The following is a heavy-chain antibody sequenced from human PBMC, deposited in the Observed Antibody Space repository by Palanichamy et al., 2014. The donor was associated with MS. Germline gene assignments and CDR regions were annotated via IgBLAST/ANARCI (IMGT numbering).Heavy chain of an antibody. D-gene: IGHD1-1*01. V-gene: IGHV1-3*01. J-gene: IGHJ6*02. CDR1: GYNFTSDA. CDR3: ARTTNRDFYYGMDV. Sequence: QVHLLQSGAEVKKPGASVKVSCKASGYNFTSDAMHWVRQAPGQRLEWMGWVDSGKGKTKYSQRFQGRLTTTWDTSATTVYMDLSSLRSEDTAVYYCARTTNRDFYYGMDVWGQGTTVTVSS. CDR2: VDSGKGKT.